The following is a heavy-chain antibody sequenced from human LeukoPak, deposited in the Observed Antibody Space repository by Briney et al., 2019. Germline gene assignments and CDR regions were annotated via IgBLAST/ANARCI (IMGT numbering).Heavy chain of an antibody. CDR3: ARDYDFWSGYYWFDY. Sequence: ASVKVSCKASGYTFTGYYMHWVRQAPGQGLEWMGWINPNSGGTNYAQKFQGRVTMTRDTSISTAYMELSRLRSDDTAVYYCARDYDFWSGYYWFDYWGQGTLVTVSS. CDR2: INPNSGGT. V-gene: IGHV1-2*02. CDR1: GYTFTGYY. J-gene: IGHJ4*02. D-gene: IGHD3-3*01.